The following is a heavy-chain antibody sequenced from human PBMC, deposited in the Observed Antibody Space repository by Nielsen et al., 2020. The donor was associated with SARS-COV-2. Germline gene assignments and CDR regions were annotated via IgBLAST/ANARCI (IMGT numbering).Heavy chain of an antibody. CDR1: GGSISSGGYY. J-gene: IGHJ4*02. CDR2: IYHGGST. CDR3: ARMIGYSTSSDS. D-gene: IGHD4-11*01. Sequence: SETLSLTCTVSGGSISSGGYYWSWIRQPPGKGLEWIGQIYHGGSTNYNPSLRSRVAISVDKSNNQFSLKVTSLTAADTAVYYCARMIGYSTSSDSWGQGILVTVSS. V-gene: IGHV4-39*07.